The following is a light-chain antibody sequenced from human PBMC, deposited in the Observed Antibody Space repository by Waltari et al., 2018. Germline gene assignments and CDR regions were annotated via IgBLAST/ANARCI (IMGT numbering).Light chain of an antibody. Sequence: EIVMTQSPATLSVSPGERVTLSCRASPSVSSNLAWYQQKPGQAPRLLIYGASTRATGIPARFSGSGSGTEFTLTISSLQSEDFAVYYCQQYNNWPPYTFGQGTKLEIK. CDR1: PSVSSN. V-gene: IGKV3-15*01. J-gene: IGKJ2*01. CDR2: GAS. CDR3: QQYNNWPPYT.